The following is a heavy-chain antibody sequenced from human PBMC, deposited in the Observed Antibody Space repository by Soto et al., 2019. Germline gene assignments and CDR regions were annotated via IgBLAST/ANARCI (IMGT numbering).Heavy chain of an antibody. J-gene: IGHJ4*02. CDR1: GGTFSSYA. CDR3: ARGVHYYDSSGYYSRFDY. D-gene: IGHD3-22*01. Sequence: ASVKVSCKASGGTFSSYAISWVRQAPGQGLEWMGGIIPIFGTANYAQKFQGRVTITADESTSTAYMELSSLRSEDTAVYYCARGVHYYDSSGYYSRFDYWGQGTLVTVS. CDR2: IIPIFGTA. V-gene: IGHV1-69*13.